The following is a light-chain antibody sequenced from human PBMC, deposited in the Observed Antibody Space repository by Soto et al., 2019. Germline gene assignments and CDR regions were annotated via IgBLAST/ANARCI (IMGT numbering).Light chain of an antibody. CDR2: GAS. CDR1: QSVSSN. V-gene: IGKV3-11*01. J-gene: IGKJ5*01. CDR3: QQRSNWPST. Sequence: EFVLTQSPSTLSVSPGERATLSCRASQSVSSNLAWYQQKPGQAPRLLIYGASTRATGIPARFSGSGSGTDFTLTISSLEPEDFAVYYCQQRSNWPSTFGQGTRLEIK.